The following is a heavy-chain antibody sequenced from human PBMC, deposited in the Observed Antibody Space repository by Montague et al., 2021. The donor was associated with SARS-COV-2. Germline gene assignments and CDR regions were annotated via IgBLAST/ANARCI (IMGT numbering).Heavy chain of an antibody. D-gene: IGHD3-10*01. V-gene: IGHV4-34*01. J-gene: IGHJ6*02. Sequence: SETLSLTCAVYGGSLSGYYWSWIRQPPEKGLEWIGEINHGANTKXNPSLKSPVTISIDTSKNQFSLKMTSVTAADTATYYCASGINPSGSYYNRYYFGLNIWGPGTTVIVSS. CDR3: ASGINPSGSYYNRYYFGLNI. CDR2: INHGANT. CDR1: GGSLSGYY.